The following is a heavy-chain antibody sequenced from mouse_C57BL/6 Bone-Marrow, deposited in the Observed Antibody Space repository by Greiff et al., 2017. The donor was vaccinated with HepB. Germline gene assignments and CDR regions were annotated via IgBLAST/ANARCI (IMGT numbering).Heavy chain of an antibody. CDR2: IYPGDGDT. V-gene: IGHV1-80*01. J-gene: IGHJ3*01. D-gene: IGHD3-3*01. CDR1: GYAFSSYW. Sequence: LVESGAELVKPGASVKISCKASGYAFSSYWMNWVKQRPGKGLEWIGQIYPGDGDTNYNGKFKGKATLTADKSSSTAYMQLSSLTSEDSAVYFCAREGPYARAWFAYWGQGTLVTVSA. CDR3: AREGPYARAWFAY.